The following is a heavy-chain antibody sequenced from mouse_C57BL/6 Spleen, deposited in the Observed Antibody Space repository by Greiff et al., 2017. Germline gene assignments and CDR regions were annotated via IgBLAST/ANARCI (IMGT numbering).Heavy chain of an antibody. J-gene: IGHJ4*01. Sequence: EVKLMESGGDLVKPGGSLKLSCAASGFTFSSYGMSWVRQTPDKRLEWVATISSGGSYTYYPDSVKGRFTISRDNAKNTLYLQMSSLKSEDTAMXYCARKGAYYSNLYAMDYWGQGTSVTVSS. V-gene: IGHV5-6*01. CDR3: ARKGAYYSNLYAMDY. D-gene: IGHD2-5*01. CDR1: GFTFSSYG. CDR2: ISSGGSYT.